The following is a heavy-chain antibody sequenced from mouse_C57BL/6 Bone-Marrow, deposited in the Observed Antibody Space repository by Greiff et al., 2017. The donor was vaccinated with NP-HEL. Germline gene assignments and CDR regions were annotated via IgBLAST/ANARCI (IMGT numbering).Heavy chain of an antibody. CDR2: ISDGGSYT. Sequence: EVQRVESGGGLVKPGGSLKLSCAASGFTFSSYAMSWVRQTPEKRLEWVATISDGGSYTYYPDNVKGRFTISRDNAKNNLYLQMSHLKSEDTAMYYCARVYYSIAWFAYWGQGTLVTVSA. CDR3: ARVYYSIAWFAY. D-gene: IGHD2-5*01. CDR1: GFTFSSYA. V-gene: IGHV5-4*01. J-gene: IGHJ3*01.